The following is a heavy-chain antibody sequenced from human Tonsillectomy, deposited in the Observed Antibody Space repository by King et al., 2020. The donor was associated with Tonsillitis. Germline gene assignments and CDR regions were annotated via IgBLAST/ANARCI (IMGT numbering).Heavy chain of an antibody. CDR3: ARGASQDDYNYYFDY. D-gene: IGHD5-24*01. J-gene: IGHJ4*02. V-gene: IGHV4-59*01. Sequence: QLQESGPGMVKPSETLSLTCTVSGGSTSNYYWSWIRQPPGKGLEWIGYVYYSGNTNYNPSLKSRVTISVHTSKNQFSLKLRSVTAADTAVYYCARGASQDDYNYYFDYWGQGPLVTVSS. CDR2: VYYSGNT. CDR1: GGSTSNYY.